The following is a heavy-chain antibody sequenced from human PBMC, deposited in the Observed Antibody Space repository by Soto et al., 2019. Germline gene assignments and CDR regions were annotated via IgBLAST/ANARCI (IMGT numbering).Heavy chain of an antibody. Sequence: SETLSLTCAVSDYSISSGYYWGWIRQPPGKGLEWIGSINHSGSTNYNPSLKSRVTISVDTSKNPFSLKLSSVIAADTAVYYGARDRSRGSRPDDCDSCGQGKMVT. V-gene: IGHV4-38-2*02. CDR1: DYSISSGYY. J-gene: IGHJ3*02. D-gene: IGHD1-26*01. CDR3: ARDRSRGSRPDDCDS. CDR2: INHSGST.